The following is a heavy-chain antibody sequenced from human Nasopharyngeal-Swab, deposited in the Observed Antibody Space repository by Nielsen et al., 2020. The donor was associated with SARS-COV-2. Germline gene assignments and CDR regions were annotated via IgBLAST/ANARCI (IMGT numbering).Heavy chain of an antibody. Sequence: GESLKISCAASGFTFSDYYMAWIRQAPGKGLEWVAVIWYDGSNKYYADSVKGRFTISRDNSKNTLYLQMNSLRAEDTAVYYCARDRGSGSYSYYFDYWGQGTLVTVSS. CDR1: GFTFSDYY. J-gene: IGHJ4*02. V-gene: IGHV3-33*08. CDR3: ARDRGSGSYSYYFDY. D-gene: IGHD3-10*01. CDR2: IWYDGSNK.